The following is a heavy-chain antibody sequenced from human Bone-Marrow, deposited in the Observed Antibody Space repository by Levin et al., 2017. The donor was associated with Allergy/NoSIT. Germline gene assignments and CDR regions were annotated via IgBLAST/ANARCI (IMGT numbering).Heavy chain of an antibody. D-gene: IGHD2-2*01. J-gene: IGHJ6*04. V-gene: IGHV3-30*04. CDR1: GFTFRNYA. CDR2: VSYDGKKE. CDR3: ARDGCSSTSCYFAAWGQGAPVTVSSDV. Sequence: GGSLRLSCAASGFTFRNYAMQWVRQAPGKGLEWVAVVSYDGKKEEFADFAKGRFTISRDNSKNTVFLQMDSLRGDDTAIYYCARDGCSSTSCYFAAWGQGAPVTVSSDVWGKGTTVTVSS.